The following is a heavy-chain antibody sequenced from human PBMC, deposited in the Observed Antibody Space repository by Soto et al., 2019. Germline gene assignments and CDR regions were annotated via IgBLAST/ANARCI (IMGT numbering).Heavy chain of an antibody. J-gene: IGHJ4*02. V-gene: IGHV3-30*18. CDR1: GFTFSTYA. D-gene: IGHD2-21*02. CDR2: ISYDSTNK. Sequence: QVHLVESGGGVVQPGQSLRLSCAASGFTFSTYAMHWLRQAPGKGLEWVAIISYDSTNKFYADSVKGRFAISRDNSKNTMYIQMNTLRPEDTAVYFCEKTDPGGPCSGVCYPAYWGQGTLVTVSS. CDR3: EKTDPGGPCSGVCYPAY.